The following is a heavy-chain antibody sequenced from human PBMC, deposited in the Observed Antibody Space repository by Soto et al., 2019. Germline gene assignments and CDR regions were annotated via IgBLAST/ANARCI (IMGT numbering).Heavy chain of an antibody. CDR3: ARGGDYYDSSGYLSYGMDV. J-gene: IGHJ6*02. CDR1: GGTFSSHA. V-gene: IGHV1-69*13. Sequence: SVKVSCKASGGTFSSHAISWVRQAPGQGLEWMGGIIPIFGTANYAQKFQGRVTITADESTSTAYMELSSLRSEDTAVYYCARGGDYYDSSGYLSYGMDVWGQGTTVTSP. CDR2: IIPIFGTA. D-gene: IGHD3-22*01.